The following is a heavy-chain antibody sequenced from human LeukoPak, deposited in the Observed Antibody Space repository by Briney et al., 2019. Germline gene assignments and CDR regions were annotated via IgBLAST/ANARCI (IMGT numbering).Heavy chain of an antibody. CDR1: GVSISSSSYY. CDR3: ARAYYDILTGYFRPFDALDI. CDR2: IYYSGST. V-gene: IGHV4-39*06. Sequence: PSDTLSLTCTVSGVSISSSSYYWGWLRQPPGKGLEWFGSIYYSGSTYYNPSLKSRDTISVDTSKNLFPLDLSSVTAADTAVFFCARAYYDILTGYFRPFDALDIWGQGTMVTVSS. J-gene: IGHJ3*02. D-gene: IGHD3-9*01.